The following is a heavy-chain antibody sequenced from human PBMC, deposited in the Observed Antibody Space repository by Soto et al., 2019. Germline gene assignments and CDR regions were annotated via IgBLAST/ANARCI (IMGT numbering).Heavy chain of an antibody. CDR1: GFTFTNYA. D-gene: IGHD3-10*01. CDR3: AKSASNRYYGQFDL. Sequence: EVQLLESGGGLVQPGGSLRLSCAASGFTFTNYAMSWVRQAPGKGLEWVAGIVGADSVKGRFYADSVKGRFTISRDNSKNTLSLQMNSLRAEDTAVYYCAKSASNRYYGQFDLWGRGTVVTVS. CDR2: IVGADSVKGR. V-gene: IGHV3-23*01. J-gene: IGHJ5*02.